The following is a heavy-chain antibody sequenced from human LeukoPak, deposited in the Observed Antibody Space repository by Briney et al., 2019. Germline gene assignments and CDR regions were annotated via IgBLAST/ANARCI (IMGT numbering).Heavy chain of an antibody. CDR2: IYSGGST. V-gene: IGHV3-66*01. CDR3: ATLPQLLWFGESSGDAFDI. Sequence: PGGPLRLSCAASGFTFSDYYMSWVRQAPGKGLEWVSVIYSGGSTYYADSVKGRFTISRDNSKNTLYLQMNSLRAEDTAVYYCATLPQLLWFGESSGDAFDIWGQGTMVTVSS. CDR1: GFTFSDYY. J-gene: IGHJ3*02. D-gene: IGHD3-10*01.